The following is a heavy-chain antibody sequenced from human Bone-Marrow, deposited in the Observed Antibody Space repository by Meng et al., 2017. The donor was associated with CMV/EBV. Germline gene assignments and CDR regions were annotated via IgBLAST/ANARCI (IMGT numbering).Heavy chain of an antibody. D-gene: IGHD3-22*01. J-gene: IGHJ4*02. V-gene: IGHV3-7*01. CDR1: GFTFSSYW. CDR3: ARGVYYYDSSGYYYEAPLDY. Sequence: GESLKISCAASGFTFSSYWMSWVRQAPGKGLEWVANIKQDGSEKYYVDSVKGRFTISRDNAKNSLYLQMNSLRAEDTAVYYCARGVYYYDSSGYYYEAPLDYWGQGTLVTVSS. CDR2: IKQDGSEK.